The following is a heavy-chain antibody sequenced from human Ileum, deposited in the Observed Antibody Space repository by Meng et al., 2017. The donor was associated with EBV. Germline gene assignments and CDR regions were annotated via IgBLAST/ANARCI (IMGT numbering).Heavy chain of an antibody. CDR3: ASGHFYDGCFYYPFDY. J-gene: IGHJ4*02. CDR2: TYYRSRWYN. Sequence: QLQLQQSGPGLVKPSHTLSLTCDISGDSVSSNSASWNWIRQSPSRGLEWLGRTYYRSRWYNDYAVSVKGRITINSDTSKNRFSLQLNSVTPEDTAVYYCASGHFYDGCFYYPFDYWGQGTLVTVSS. D-gene: IGHD3-22*01. V-gene: IGHV6-1*01. CDR1: GDSVSSNSAS.